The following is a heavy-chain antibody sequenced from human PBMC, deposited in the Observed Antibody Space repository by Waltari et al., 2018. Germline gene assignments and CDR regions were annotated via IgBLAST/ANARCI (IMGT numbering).Heavy chain of an antibody. CDR2: ISYSGST. CDR1: GGSISSYY. Sequence: QVQLQVSGPGLVKPSETLSLTCPGSGGSISSYYWSWIRQPRGKGLEWIGYISYSGSTNYHPSLKSRVTISVDTSKNQFSLKLSSVSAADTAVYYCARLGRIGASPQTCYCDYWGQGTLVTVSS. CDR3: ARLGRIGASPQTCYCDY. D-gene: IGHD5-12*01. V-gene: IGHV4-59*08. J-gene: IGHJ4*02.